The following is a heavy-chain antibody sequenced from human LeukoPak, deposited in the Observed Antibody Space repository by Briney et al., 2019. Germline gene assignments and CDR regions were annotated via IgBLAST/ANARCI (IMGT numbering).Heavy chain of an antibody. V-gene: IGHV1-18*04. CDR2: ISAYNGNT. D-gene: IGHD3-22*01. J-gene: IGHJ4*02. CDR1: GYTITDYY. Sequence: ASVKVSCKASGYTITDYYLHWVRQAPGQGLEWMGWISAYNGNTNYAQKLQGRVTMTTDTSTSTAYMELRSLRSDDTAVYYCARDPEPGITMINWGQGTLVTVSS. CDR3: ARDPEPGITMIN.